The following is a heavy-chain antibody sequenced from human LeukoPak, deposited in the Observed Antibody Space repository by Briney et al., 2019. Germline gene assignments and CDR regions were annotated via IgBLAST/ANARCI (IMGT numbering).Heavy chain of an antibody. CDR3: ARGLTDYYGSSMDV. V-gene: IGHV3-21*01. Sequence: PGGSLGLSCAASGFTFSSYSMNWVRQAPGKGLGWVSSISSSSSYIYYADSVKGRFTISRDNAKNSLYLQMNSLRAEDTAVYYCARGLTDYYGSSMDVWGQGTTVTVSS. J-gene: IGHJ6*02. CDR2: ISSSSSYI. CDR1: GFTFSSYS. D-gene: IGHD3-10*01.